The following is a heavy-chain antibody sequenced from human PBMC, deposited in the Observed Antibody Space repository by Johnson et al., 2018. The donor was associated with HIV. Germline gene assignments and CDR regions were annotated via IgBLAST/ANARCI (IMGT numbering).Heavy chain of an antibody. CDR3: ARDLGAAAGTPHDAFDI. V-gene: IGHV3-20*04. CDR1: GFIFDDYG. D-gene: IGHD6-13*01. J-gene: IGHJ3*02. Sequence: VQLVESGGGWVQPGRSLRLSCAASGFIFDDYGMSWVRQAPGKGLDWVSGINWNGGSTGYADAVKGRFTISRDNAKNSLYLQMNSLRAEDTALYYCARDLGAAAGTPHDAFDIWGQGTMVTVSS. CDR2: INWNGGST.